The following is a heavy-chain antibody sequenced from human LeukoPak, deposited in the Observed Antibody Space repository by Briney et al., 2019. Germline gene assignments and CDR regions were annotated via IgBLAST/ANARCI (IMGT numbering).Heavy chain of an antibody. CDR2: IYYSGST. J-gene: IGHJ3*02. CDR1: GVSISSYY. CDR3: AREDYYDSSGYYTDAFDI. V-gene: IGHV4-59*01. Sequence: SETLSLTCTVSGVSISSYYWSWIRQPPGKGLEWVGYIYYSGSTNYNPSLKSRVTISVDTSKNQFSLKLSSVTAADTAVYYCAREDYYDSSGYYTDAFDIWGQGTMVTVSS. D-gene: IGHD3-22*01.